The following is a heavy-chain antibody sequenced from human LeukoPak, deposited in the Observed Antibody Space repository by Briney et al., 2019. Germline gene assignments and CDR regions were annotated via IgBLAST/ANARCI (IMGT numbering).Heavy chain of an antibody. Sequence: PGGSLRLSCAASGFTFSSYAMTWVRQAPGKGLEWVSAITDSTYFADSVKGRFTISRDSSKNTVYLQMNSLRAEDTAVYYCAKEGTAQISTWYDNWGQGTLVTVSS. V-gene: IGHV3-23*01. CDR2: ITDST. CDR3: AKEGTAQISTWYDN. J-gene: IGHJ4*02. D-gene: IGHD2-2*01. CDR1: GFTFSSYA.